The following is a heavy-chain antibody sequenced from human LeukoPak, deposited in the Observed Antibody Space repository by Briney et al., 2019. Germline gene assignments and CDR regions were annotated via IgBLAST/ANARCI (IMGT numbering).Heavy chain of an antibody. CDR2: INPNGGGT. CDR3: TRERAGTLFFLL. D-gene: IGHD6-19*01. Sequence: ASVKVSCKASGYTFTDYYIHWVRQAPGQGLEWMGWINPNGGGTNYAQKFQGRVTMTRDTSISTAYMELSRLRSDDTAGYYCTRERAGTLFFLLRGQGTLVTVSS. V-gene: IGHV1-2*02. J-gene: IGHJ4*02. CDR1: GYTFTDYY.